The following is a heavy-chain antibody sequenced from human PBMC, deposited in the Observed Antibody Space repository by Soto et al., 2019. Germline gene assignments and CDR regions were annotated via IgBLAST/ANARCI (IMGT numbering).Heavy chain of an antibody. Sequence: EVQLVEYGGGLVQPGGSLRLSCAASGLIFSDYHMDWVRQAPGKGLEWVGRIRRKANSYTTEYAASVKGRFTISRDDSKNTLYLQMNSLKSEDTAVYYCAMLGGWSGGSSGMDVWGQGTTVIVSS. J-gene: IGHJ6*02. CDR3: AMLGGWSGGSSGMDV. CDR1: GLIFSDYH. CDR2: IRRKANSYTT. D-gene: IGHD6-19*01. V-gene: IGHV3-72*01.